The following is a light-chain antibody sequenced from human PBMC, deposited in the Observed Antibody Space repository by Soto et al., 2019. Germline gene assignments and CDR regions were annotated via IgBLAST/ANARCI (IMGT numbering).Light chain of an antibody. CDR1: QGISNY. V-gene: IGKV1-27*01. Sequence: DIQMTQSPSSMSASVGDRVTITCRARQGISNYLAWYQQKPGKVPKLLIYAASTLQSGVPSRFSGSGSGTDFTLTITSLQPEDVATYYCQKYNSAPWTVGQGTKVDTK. J-gene: IGKJ1*01. CDR2: AAS. CDR3: QKYNSAPWT.